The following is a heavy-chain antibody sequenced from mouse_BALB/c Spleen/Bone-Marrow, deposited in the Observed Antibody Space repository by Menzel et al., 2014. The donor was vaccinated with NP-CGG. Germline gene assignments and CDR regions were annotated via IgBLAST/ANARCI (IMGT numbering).Heavy chain of an antibody. J-gene: IGHJ2*01. CDR3: VRAARTLDY. D-gene: IGHD3-1*01. Sequence: VHTQQPGGVLVKPGGSVTPSCTAFGLNIKDTYIHPVKKRPEQGLEWIGLIDPANADTKYGPKFQGKATITADTSSNTVYLQFISLTSEDTAIYYCVRAARTLDYWGQGTTLTVSS. V-gene: IGHV14-3*02. CDR1: GLNIKDTY. CDR2: IDPANADT.